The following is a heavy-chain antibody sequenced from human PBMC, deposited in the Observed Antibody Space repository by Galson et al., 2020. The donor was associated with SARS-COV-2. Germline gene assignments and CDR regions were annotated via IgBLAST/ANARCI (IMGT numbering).Heavy chain of an antibody. CDR3: ARDLLTGYFDY. V-gene: IGHV4-38-2*01. J-gene: IGHJ4*02. Sequence: SETLSLTCAVSGSSMRSDYYWGWIRQPPGKGLEWIGNIYHTGSTYYNPSLSSRVTISVDTSKNQFSLRRTSVTAADTAVYYCARDLLTGYFDYWGQGTLVSVSP. CDR1: GSSMRSDYY. CDR2: IYHTGST. D-gene: IGHD2-15*01.